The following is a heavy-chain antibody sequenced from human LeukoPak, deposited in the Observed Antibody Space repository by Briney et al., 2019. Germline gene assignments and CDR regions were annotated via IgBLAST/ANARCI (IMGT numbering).Heavy chain of an antibody. Sequence: GGSPRLSCAASGLTGSHNYVSWVRQAPGKGLEWVSAIHTSGDTCYADSVKGRFTISRDTSKNTLYLQINSLRVEDTAVYYCIVFGDSNHWGQGTLVTVSS. V-gene: IGHV3-53*01. CDR2: IHTSGDT. D-gene: IGHD4-17*01. J-gene: IGHJ5*02. CDR3: IVFGDSNH. CDR1: GLTGSHNY.